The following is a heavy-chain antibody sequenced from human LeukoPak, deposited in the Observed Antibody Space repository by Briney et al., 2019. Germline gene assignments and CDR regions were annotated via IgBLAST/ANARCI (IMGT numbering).Heavy chain of an antibody. CDR3: AKEWSGVVAFDI. Sequence: GGYLRLSCAASGLTFSNYAMSWVRQAPGKGLEWVSGISGSGGSTYYADSVKGRFTISRDNSKNTLSLQMNSLRAEDTAVYYCAKEWSGVVAFDIWGQGTTVTVSS. J-gene: IGHJ3*02. D-gene: IGHD3-10*01. CDR1: GLTFSNYA. CDR2: ISGSGGST. V-gene: IGHV3-23*01.